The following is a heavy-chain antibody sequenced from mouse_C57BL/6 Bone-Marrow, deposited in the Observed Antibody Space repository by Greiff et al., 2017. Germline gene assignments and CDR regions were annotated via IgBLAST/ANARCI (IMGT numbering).Heavy chain of an antibody. CDR1: GFNIKDDY. J-gene: IGHJ3*01. D-gene: IGHD2-4*01. CDR3: TNLIYYDYGLFAY. CDR2: IDPENGDT. V-gene: IGHV14-4*01. Sequence: VQLQQSGAELVRPGASVKLSCTASGFNIKDDYMHWVKQRPEQGLEWIGWIDPENGDTEYASKFQGKATITADKSSNTAYLQLSSLTSEDTAVYYGTNLIYYDYGLFAYWGQGTLVTVSA.